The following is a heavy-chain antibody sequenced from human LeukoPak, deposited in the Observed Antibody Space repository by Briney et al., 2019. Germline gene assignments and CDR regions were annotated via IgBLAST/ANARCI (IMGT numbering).Heavy chain of an antibody. J-gene: IGHJ6*02. D-gene: IGHD6-19*01. CDR1: GFTFSSYG. CDR2: ISYDGSNK. CDR3: AKVLAVADNYYYYGMDV. V-gene: IGHV3-30*18. Sequence: GRSLRLSCAASGFTFSSYGMHWVRQAPGKGLEGVAVISYDGSNKYYADSVKGRFTISRDNSKNTLYLQMNSLRAEDTAVYYCAKVLAVADNYYYYGMDVWGQGTTVTVSS.